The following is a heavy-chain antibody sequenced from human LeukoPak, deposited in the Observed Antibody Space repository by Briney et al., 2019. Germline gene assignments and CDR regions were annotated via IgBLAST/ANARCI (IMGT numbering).Heavy chain of an antibody. J-gene: IGHJ3*02. CDR3: ARGAEAFSVNDAFDI. CDR2: INHSGST. CDR1: GGSFSGYY. Sequence: PSETLSLTCAVYGGSFSGYYWSWIRQPPGKGLEWIGEINHSGSTNYNPSLKSRVTISVDTSKNQFSLQLNSVTPEDTAVYYCARGAEAFSVNDAFDIWGQGTMVTVSS. V-gene: IGHV4-34*01.